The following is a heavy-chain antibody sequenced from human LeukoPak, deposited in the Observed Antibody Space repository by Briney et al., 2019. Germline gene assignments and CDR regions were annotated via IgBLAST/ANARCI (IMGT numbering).Heavy chain of an antibody. CDR1: GFPFSSYW. J-gene: IGHJ4*02. Sequence: SGGSLRLSCVASGFPFSSYWMTWVRQAPGKGLEWVANIKEDGSEKYYEDSVKGRFTISRDNSKNTLYLQMNSLRAEDTAVYYCARGAYGDWAFDYWGQGTLVTVSS. CDR3: ARGAYGDWAFDY. V-gene: IGHV3-7*03. D-gene: IGHD4-17*01. CDR2: IKEDGSEK.